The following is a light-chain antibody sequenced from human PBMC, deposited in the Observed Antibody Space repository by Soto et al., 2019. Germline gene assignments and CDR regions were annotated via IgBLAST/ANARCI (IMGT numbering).Light chain of an antibody. CDR2: SAS. V-gene: IGKV3-20*01. CDR3: QQYGGSSRT. CDR1: QSVSSSY. J-gene: IGKJ1*01. Sequence: EIVLTQSPGTLSLSPGERATLSCRASQSVSSSYLAWYQQKPGQAPKLLMYSASSRATGIPDRFSGSGSGTDFTLTISRLEPEDFAVYYCQQYGGSSRTFGQGTKVEIK.